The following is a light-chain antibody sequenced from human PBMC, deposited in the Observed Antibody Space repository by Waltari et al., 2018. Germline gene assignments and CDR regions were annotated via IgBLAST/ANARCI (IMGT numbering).Light chain of an antibody. V-gene: IGKV3-20*01. Sequence: IVLTQSLGTLSLSPGERATLSCRASQSVSRYLAWYQQKPGQAPRLLIYDASTRATGIPDRFSGSGSETDFSLTISRLEPEDFAVYYCQKYGRLPATFGQGTKVEIK. CDR3: QKYGRLPAT. J-gene: IGKJ1*01. CDR2: DAS. CDR1: QSVSRY.